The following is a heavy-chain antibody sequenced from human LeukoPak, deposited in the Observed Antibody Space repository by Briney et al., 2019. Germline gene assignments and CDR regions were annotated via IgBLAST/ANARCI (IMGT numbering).Heavy chain of an antibody. Sequence: ASVKVSCKASGYTFTSYDINWVRQATGQGLEWMGWMNPNSGNTGYAQKFQGRVTMTRNTSISTAYMELSSLRSEDTAVYYCARGQITSVVRYFDWLSSLPDYWGQGTLVTVSS. CDR2: MNPNSGNT. V-gene: IGHV1-8*01. D-gene: IGHD3-9*01. CDR3: ARGQITSVVRYFDWLSSLPDY. CDR1: GYTFTSYD. J-gene: IGHJ4*02.